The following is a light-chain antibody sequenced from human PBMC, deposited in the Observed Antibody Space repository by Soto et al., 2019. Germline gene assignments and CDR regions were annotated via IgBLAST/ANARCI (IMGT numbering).Light chain of an antibody. V-gene: IGKV3-11*01. Sequence: EIVLTQSPGTLSSSPGDIATLSCSASQSVRTYLAWYQGKPGQAHRLLIYNASRRATGVAAMFSGGGSGTDFNLTIRRIEPDDFAYYYCQQRNTWPTITFGKGTRREIK. J-gene: IGKJ5*01. CDR3: QQRNTWPTIT. CDR1: QSVRTY. CDR2: NAS.